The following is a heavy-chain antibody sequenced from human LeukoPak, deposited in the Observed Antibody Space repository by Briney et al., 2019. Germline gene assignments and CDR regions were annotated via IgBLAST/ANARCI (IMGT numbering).Heavy chain of an antibody. CDR1: GYIFTSYW. Sequence: GESLKISCKGSGYIFTSYWIGWVRQMPGKGLEWMGIIYPGDSDTRYSPSFQGQVTISADKSISTAYLQWSSLKASDAAMYYCARSIVVVPAAMGYYYYGMDVWGQGTTVTVSS. V-gene: IGHV5-51*01. D-gene: IGHD2-2*01. J-gene: IGHJ6*02. CDR2: IYPGDSDT. CDR3: ARSIVVVPAAMGYYYYGMDV.